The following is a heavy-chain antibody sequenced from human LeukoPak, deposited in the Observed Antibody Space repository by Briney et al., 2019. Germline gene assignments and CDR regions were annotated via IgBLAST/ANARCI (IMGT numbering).Heavy chain of an antibody. CDR3: AKKAQYNGNYPLDY. Sequence: GGSLRLSCAASGLTFSSYAMSWVRQAPGKGLEWVSTITGSDTSTYYADSVKGRFTISRDNSKNTLYLQMNSLRAEDTALYFCAKKAQYNGNYPLDYWGQGTLVTVSS. D-gene: IGHD1-26*01. V-gene: IGHV3-23*01. CDR1: GLTFSSYA. J-gene: IGHJ4*02. CDR2: ITGSDTST.